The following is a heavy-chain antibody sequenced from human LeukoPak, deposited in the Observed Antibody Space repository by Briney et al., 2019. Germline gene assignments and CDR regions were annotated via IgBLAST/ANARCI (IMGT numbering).Heavy chain of an antibody. V-gene: IGHV3-30-3*01. CDR1: GFTFSSYA. CDR3: ARDRGSSGLISYYYYGMDV. CDR2: ISYDGSNK. J-gene: IGHJ6*02. D-gene: IGHD3-22*01. Sequence: PGGSLRLSCAASGFTFSSYAMHWVRQAPGKGLEWVAVISYDGSNKYYADSVKGRFTISRDNSKNTLYLQMNSLRAEDTAVYYCARDRGSSGLISYYYYGMDVGAQGPTVTVPS.